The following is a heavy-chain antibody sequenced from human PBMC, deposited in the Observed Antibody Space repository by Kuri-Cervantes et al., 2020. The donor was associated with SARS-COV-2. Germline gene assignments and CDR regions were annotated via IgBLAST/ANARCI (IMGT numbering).Heavy chain of an antibody. CDR1: GFTFSSYS. Sequence: GGSLRLSCAASGFTFSSYSMNWVRQAPGKGLEWVSYISSSGSTIYYADSVKGRFTISRDNAKNSLYLQMNSLRAEDTAVYYCARGGPDGWRSGDDYWGQGTLVTVSS. CDR2: ISSSGSTI. V-gene: IGHV3-48*04. D-gene: IGHD5-24*01. CDR3: ARGGPDGWRSGDDY. J-gene: IGHJ4*02.